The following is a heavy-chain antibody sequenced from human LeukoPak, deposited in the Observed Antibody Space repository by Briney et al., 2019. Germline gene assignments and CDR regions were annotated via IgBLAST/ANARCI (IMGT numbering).Heavy chain of an antibody. CDR2: IYPRDGST. V-gene: IGHV1-46*01. J-gene: IGHJ4*02. CDR3: ARDQEGFDY. Sequence: ASVKVSCKASGYTFTSNYIHWVRQAPGQGLEWMGMIYPRDGSTSYAQKFQGRVTVTRDTSTSTVHMELSGLRSEDTAVYYCARDQEGFDYWGQGTLVTVPS. CDR1: GYTFTSNY.